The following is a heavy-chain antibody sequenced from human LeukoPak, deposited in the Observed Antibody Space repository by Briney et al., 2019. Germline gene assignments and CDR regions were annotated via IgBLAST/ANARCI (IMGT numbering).Heavy chain of an antibody. CDR2: IWYDGSNK. V-gene: IGHV3-33*01. D-gene: IGHD7-27*01. Sequence: GRSLRLSCAASGFAASEFTFSSYGMHWVRQAPGKGLEWVAVIWYDGSNKYYADSVKGRFTISRDNSKNTLYLQMNCLRAEDTAVYYCTRGLGLWYFDLWGRGTLVTVSS. CDR3: TRGLGLWYFDL. J-gene: IGHJ2*01. CDR1: GFAASEFTFSSYG.